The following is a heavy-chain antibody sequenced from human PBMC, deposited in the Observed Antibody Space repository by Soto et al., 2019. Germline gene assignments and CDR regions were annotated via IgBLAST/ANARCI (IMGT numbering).Heavy chain of an antibody. CDR2: IKQDGSEK. Sequence: PGGSLRLSCAASGFTFSSYWMSWVRQAPGKGLEWVANIKQDGSEKYYVDSVKGRFTISRDNAKNSLYLQMNSLRAEDTAVYYCARGGYCSSTSCYIRYGMDVWGQGTTVTVSS. D-gene: IGHD2-2*02. J-gene: IGHJ6*02. CDR1: GFTFSSYW. CDR3: ARGGYCSSTSCYIRYGMDV. V-gene: IGHV3-7*01.